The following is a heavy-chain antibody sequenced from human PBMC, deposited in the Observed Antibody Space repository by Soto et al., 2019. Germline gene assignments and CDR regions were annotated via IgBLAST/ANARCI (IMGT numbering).Heavy chain of an antibody. CDR2: ISAYNGNT. J-gene: IGHJ6*03. CDR3: AAEILTTSYYYYYMDV. Sequence: ASVKVSCKASGYTFTSYGISWVRQAPGQGLEWMGWISAYNGNTNYAQKLQGRVTMTTDTSTSTAYMELRSLRSDDTAVYYCAAEILTTSYYYYYMDVWGKGTTVTVSS. D-gene: IGHD3-9*01. V-gene: IGHV1-18*01. CDR1: GYTFTSYG.